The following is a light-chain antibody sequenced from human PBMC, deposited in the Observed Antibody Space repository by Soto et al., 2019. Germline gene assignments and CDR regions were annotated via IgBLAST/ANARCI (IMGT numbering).Light chain of an antibody. V-gene: IGKV3-15*01. J-gene: IGKJ1*01. CDR1: QSVRSN. Sequence: EIVMTQSPATLSASPGDRATLSCRASQSVRSNLAWYQQRPGQAPRLLIYDASTRATGIPARISGSGSGTEFTLTISGLQSEDFAVYYCQQYSNWRTFGQGTTVEIK. CDR3: QQYSNWRT. CDR2: DAS.